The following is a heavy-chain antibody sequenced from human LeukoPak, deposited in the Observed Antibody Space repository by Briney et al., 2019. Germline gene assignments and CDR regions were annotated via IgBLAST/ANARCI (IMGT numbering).Heavy chain of an antibody. V-gene: IGHV4-34*01. J-gene: IGHJ4*02. Sequence: SETLSLTCAVYGGSFSGYYWSWIRQPPGKGLEWIGEINHSGSTNYNPSLKSRVTISVDTSKNQFSLKLSSVTAADTAVYYCARVKPIVRLQFDYWGQGTLVTVSS. D-gene: IGHD5-24*01. CDR3: ARVKPIVRLQFDY. CDR2: INHSGST. CDR1: GGSFSGYY.